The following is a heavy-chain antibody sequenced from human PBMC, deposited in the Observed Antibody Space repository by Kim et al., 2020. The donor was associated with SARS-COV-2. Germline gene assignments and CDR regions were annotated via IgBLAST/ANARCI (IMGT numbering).Heavy chain of an antibody. Sequence: GGSLRLSCAASGFTFSSYGMHWVRQAPGKGLEWVAVISYDGSNKYYADSVKGRFTISRHNSKNTLYLQMNSLRAEDTAVYYCAKDSGGWYYYYWGQGTLVTVSS. CDR2: ISYDGSNK. V-gene: IGHV3-30*18. D-gene: IGHD6-19*01. CDR1: GFTFSSYG. J-gene: IGHJ4*02. CDR3: AKDSGGWYYYY.